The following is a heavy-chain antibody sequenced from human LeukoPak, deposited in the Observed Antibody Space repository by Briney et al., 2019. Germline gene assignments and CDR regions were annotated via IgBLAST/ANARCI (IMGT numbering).Heavy chain of an antibody. J-gene: IGHJ4*02. CDR1: GYTFNTYG. CDR2: ISAYTGNR. D-gene: IGHD1-26*01. V-gene: IGHV1-18*01. CDR3: ARRDGWELSPPDY. Sequence: ASVKVSCKGSGYTFNTYGFTWVRQAPGLGLEWMGWISAYTGNRNYAQKFQDRVSMTIDTPTRTAYMELTNLRSDDTAVYYCARRDGWELSPPDYWGQGTLVIVSS.